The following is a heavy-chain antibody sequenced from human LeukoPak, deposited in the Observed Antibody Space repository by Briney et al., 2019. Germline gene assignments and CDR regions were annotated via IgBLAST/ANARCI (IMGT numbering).Heavy chain of an antibody. V-gene: IGHV3-23*01. Sequence: PGGSLRLSCAASGFTFSAYGMSWFRQAPGKGLEWFSAITYSSGNTYYADSVKGRFTISRDNSKNTLYLQMNSLRAEDTALYYCAKGGTGCGGDCYSDYWGQGTLVTVSS. CDR3: AKGGTGCGGDCYSDY. CDR1: GFTFSAYG. D-gene: IGHD2-21*02. CDR2: ITYSSGNT. J-gene: IGHJ4*02.